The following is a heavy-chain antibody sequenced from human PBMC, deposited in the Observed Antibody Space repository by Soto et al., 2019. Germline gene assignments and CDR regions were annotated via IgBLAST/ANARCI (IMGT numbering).Heavy chain of an antibody. J-gene: IGHJ6*02. CDR3: ARVACSSSSCYKISVHYGMDV. CDR2: IGPYNGNA. V-gene: IGHV1-18*01. Sequence: ASVKVSCKASGYKFTTYAIGWVRQAPGQGLEWMGWIGPYNGNANYAREFQGRVTITTDTFTTTAYMDLRSLRSDDTAVYYCARVACSSSSCYKISVHYGMDVWGQGTTVTV. D-gene: IGHD2-2*02. CDR1: GYKFTTYA.